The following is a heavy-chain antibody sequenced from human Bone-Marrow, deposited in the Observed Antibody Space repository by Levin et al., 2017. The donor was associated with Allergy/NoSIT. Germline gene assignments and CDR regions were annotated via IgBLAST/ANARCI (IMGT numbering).Heavy chain of an antibody. CDR2: IAVGSGNT. CDR1: GFTFTSSA. J-gene: IGHJ6*02. Sequence: SVKVSCKASGFTFTSSAVQWVRQARGQRLEWIGWIAVGSGNTNYAQKFQERVTITRDMSTSTAYMELSSLRSEDTAVYYCGNTISPFPKTFPYYYYGMDVWGQGTTVTVSS. D-gene: IGHD3-3*01. CDR3: GNTISPFPKTFPYYYYGMDV. V-gene: IGHV1-58*01.